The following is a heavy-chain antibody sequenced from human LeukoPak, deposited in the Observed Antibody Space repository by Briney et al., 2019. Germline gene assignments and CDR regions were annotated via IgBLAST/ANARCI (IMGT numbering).Heavy chain of an antibody. Sequence: GGSLKLSCEASGFTFSSYSRSWVRQPPGKGLEWISFIYSGGSTYYADSVRGRLTISRDSSKNTLYLQMNSRRAEDTAVYFCATFTPLRASDFWGQGTPVTVSS. D-gene: IGHD3-16*01. CDR3: ATFTPLRASDF. V-gene: IGHV3-66*01. CDR1: GFTFSSYS. CDR2: IYSGGST. J-gene: IGHJ4*02.